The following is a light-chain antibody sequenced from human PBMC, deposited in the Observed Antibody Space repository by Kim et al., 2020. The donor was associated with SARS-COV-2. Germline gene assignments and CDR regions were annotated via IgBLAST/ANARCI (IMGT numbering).Light chain of an antibody. CDR1: QSVSSD. J-gene: IGKJ2*01. Sequence: EIVMTQSPATLSVSPGERATLSCRASQSVSSDLAWYQQKPGQAPRLLIYGASTRATGIPARFSGSGSGTDFTLTISSLQSEDFAVYYCQQYNNWHTFGKGTKLEI. CDR2: GAS. V-gene: IGKV3-15*01. CDR3: QQYNNWHT.